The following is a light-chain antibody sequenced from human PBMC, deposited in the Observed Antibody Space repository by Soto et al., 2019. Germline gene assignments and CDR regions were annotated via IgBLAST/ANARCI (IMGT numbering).Light chain of an antibody. CDR3: QQYKLWWT. V-gene: IGKV3-15*01. CDR2: GAY. Sequence: EIVMTQSPATLSVSPGERATLSCRASQSVNSDLAWYQQKPGQDPRLLIYGAYSRATRIPARFSGSGSGTEFTLTISSLQSEDFAVYYCQQYKLWWTFGQGARVEIK. CDR1: QSVNSD. J-gene: IGKJ1*01.